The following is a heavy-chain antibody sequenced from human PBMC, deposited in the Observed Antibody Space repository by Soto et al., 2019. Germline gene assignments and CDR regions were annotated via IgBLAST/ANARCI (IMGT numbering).Heavy chain of an antibody. D-gene: IGHD5-18*01. CDR2: INPSTGST. CDR1: GYTFTNYY. CDR3: AREVERGSSYGELEY. Sequence: QVQLAQSGAEVRKHGASVKVSCKASGYTFTNYYIHWVRQAPGQGLVWKGIINPSTGSTSYAQKLLGRVTMNRDTSTSTVYRELSSLRSEDTAVYYWAREVERGSSYGELEYWGQGTLVTVSS. V-gene: IGHV1-46*04. J-gene: IGHJ4*02.